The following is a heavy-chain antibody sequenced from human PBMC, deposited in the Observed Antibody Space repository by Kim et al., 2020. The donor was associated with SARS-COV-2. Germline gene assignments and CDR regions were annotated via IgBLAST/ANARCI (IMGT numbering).Heavy chain of an antibody. Sequence: GGSLRLSCAASGFTFSSYWMSWVRQAPGKGLEWVANIKQDGSEKYYVDSVKGRFTISRDNAKNSLYLQMNSLRAEDTAVYYCARPRYSSGWYSRYFDYWGQGTLVTVSS. CDR2: IKQDGSEK. CDR3: ARPRYSSGWYSRYFDY. CDR1: GFTFSSYW. V-gene: IGHV3-7*03. J-gene: IGHJ4*02. D-gene: IGHD6-19*01.